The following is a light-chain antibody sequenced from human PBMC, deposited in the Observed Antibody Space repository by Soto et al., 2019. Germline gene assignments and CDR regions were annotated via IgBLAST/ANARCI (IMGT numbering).Light chain of an antibody. CDR1: QNIGNN. CDR2: AAS. Sequence: DIQMTQSPSSLSASVGDRVTITCRASQNIGNNLNWYQQKPGKAPNLIIYAASTLQFGVPSRFSGSGSGTDFTLTITSLQPEDFAIYYCQQSDCRFRIFPFGPGTKVDIK. CDR3: QQSDCRFRIFP. J-gene: IGKJ3*01. V-gene: IGKV1-39*01.